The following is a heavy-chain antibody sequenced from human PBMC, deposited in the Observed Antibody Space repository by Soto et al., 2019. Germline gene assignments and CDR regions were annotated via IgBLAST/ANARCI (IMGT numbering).Heavy chain of an antibody. CDR1: GGSISSSSYY. V-gene: IGHV4-39*01. D-gene: IGHD3-10*01. J-gene: IGHJ3*02. Sequence: PSETLSLTCTVSGGSISSSSYYWGWIRQPPGKGLEWIGSIYYIGSTYYNPSLKSRVTISVDTSKNQFSLKLSSVTAADTAVYYCARIPLWFGESEDAFDIWGQGP. CDR3: ARIPLWFGESEDAFDI. CDR2: IYYIGST.